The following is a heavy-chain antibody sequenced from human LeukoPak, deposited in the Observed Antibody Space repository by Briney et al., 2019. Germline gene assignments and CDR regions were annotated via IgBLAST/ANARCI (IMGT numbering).Heavy chain of an antibody. CDR1: NNTLSNNG. Sequence: ASVKVSCKASNNTLSNNGITWVRQAPGQGLEWMGWISGYNTYTTYAQKFQDRVTMTKDTSTNTAYMEMRSLRSDDTAIYYCARVRLVWGMESFDLWGQGTMVTVSS. D-gene: IGHD3-16*01. CDR3: ARVRLVWGMESFDL. CDR2: ISGYNTYT. V-gene: IGHV1-18*01. J-gene: IGHJ3*01.